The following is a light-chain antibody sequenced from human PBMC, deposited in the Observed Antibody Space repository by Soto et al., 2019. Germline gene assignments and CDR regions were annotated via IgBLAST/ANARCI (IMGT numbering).Light chain of an antibody. CDR3: SSYTSSSTLV. J-gene: IGLJ1*01. CDR1: SSDVGGYNY. Sequence: QSVLTQPASVSGSPGQSITISCTGTSSDVGGYNYVSWYQQHPGKAPKLMIYDVSNRPSGASNRFSCSKSGNPASLTISGLQAEDEADYYCSSYTSSSTLVFGTGTKVTVL. CDR2: DVS. V-gene: IGLV2-14*01.